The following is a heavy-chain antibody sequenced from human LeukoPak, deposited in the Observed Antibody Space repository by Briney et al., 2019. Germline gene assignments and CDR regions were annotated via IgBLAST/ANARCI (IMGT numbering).Heavy chain of an antibody. J-gene: IGHJ5*02. Sequence: GGSLRLSCAASGFTFSGSAMHWVRQASGKGLEWVGRIRSKANSYATAYAASVKGRFTISRDDSKNTADLQMNSLKTEDTAVYYCTRHAPSHSSSWYWGNWFDPWGQGTLVTVSS. D-gene: IGHD6-13*01. CDR2: IRSKANSYAT. V-gene: IGHV3-73*01. CDR1: GFTFSGSA. CDR3: TRHAPSHSSSWYWGNWFDP.